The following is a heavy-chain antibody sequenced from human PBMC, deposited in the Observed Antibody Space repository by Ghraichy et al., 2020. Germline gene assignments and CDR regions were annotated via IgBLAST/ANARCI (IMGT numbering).Heavy chain of an antibody. CDR2: ISSSSSYI. D-gene: IGHD1-26*01. CDR3: ARDQRWELQPEDYYYYYGMDV. CDR1: GFTFSSYS. Sequence: GGSLRLSCAASGFTFSSYSMNWVRQAPGKGLEWVSSISSSSSYIYYADSVKGRFTISRDNAKNSLYLQMNSLRAEDTAVYYCARDQRWELQPEDYYYYYGMDVWGQGTTVTVSS. J-gene: IGHJ6*02. V-gene: IGHV3-21*01.